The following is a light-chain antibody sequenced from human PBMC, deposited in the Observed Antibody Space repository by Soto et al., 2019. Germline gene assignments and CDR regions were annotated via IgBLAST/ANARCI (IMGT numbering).Light chain of an antibody. J-gene: IGKJ3*01. CDR3: QQLNSYLFGFT. CDR1: QGISSY. V-gene: IGKV1-9*01. Sequence: DIQLTQSPSFLSASVGDRVTITCRASQGISSYLAWYQQKPGKAPKLLIYAASTLQSGVPSRFSGSGSGTEFTLTISSLQPEDFATYYCQQLNSYLFGFTFGPGTKVDIK. CDR2: AAS.